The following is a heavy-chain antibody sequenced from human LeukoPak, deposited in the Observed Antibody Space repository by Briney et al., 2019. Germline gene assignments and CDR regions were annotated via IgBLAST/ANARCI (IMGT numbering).Heavy chain of an antibody. CDR2: IHYSGST. V-gene: IGHV4-31*03. Sequence: SETLSLTCTVSGGSISSGGHFWTWIRQHPGKGLEWIGYIHYSGSTYYNPSLKSRVSISVDTSNNQFSLKLSSVTAADTAVYYCARDSGNYCFDYWGQGTLVTVSS. CDR3: ARDSGNYCFDY. CDR1: GGSISSGGHF. D-gene: IGHD1-26*01. J-gene: IGHJ4*02.